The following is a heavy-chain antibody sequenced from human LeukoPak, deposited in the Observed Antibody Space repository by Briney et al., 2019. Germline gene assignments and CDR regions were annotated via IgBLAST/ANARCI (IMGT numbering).Heavy chain of an antibody. CDR3: IVFGDSNH. V-gene: IGHV3-23*01. J-gene: IGHJ5*02. D-gene: IGHD4-17*01. CDR1: GFTFSSYA. CDR2: IHSSGGT. Sequence: GGSLRLSCAASGFTFSSYAMSWVRQAPGKGLEWVSAIHSSGGTYYADSVKGRFTISRDTSKNTPYLQISSLRVEDTAVYYCIVFGDSNHWGQGTLVTVSS.